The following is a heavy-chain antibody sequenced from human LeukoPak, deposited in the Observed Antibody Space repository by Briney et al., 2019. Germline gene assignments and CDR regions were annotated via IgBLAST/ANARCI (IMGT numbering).Heavy chain of an antibody. CDR1: GFEFGNYW. V-gene: IGHV3-74*01. Sequence: GGSLRLSCAASGFEFGNYWMSWVRQAPGKGLVWVSRINSDGSSTSYADSVKGRFTISRDNAKNTLYLQMNSLRAEDTAVYYCARRGAVTYAFDIWGQGTMVTVSS. J-gene: IGHJ3*02. CDR3: ARRGAVTYAFDI. CDR2: INSDGSST. D-gene: IGHD4-17*01.